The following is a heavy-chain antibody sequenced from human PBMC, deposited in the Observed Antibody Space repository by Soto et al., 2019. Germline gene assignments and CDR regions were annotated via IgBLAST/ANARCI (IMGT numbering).Heavy chain of an antibody. J-gene: IGHJ3*02. CDR2: MNPNSGNT. CDR3: ASTISIAVAERRVFDI. D-gene: IGHD6-19*01. V-gene: IGHV1-8*01. CDR1: GYTFTSYD. Sequence: GASVKVSCKASGYTFTSYDINWVRQATGQGLEWMGWMNPNSGNTGYAQKFQGRVTMTRNTSISTAYMELSSLRSEDTAVYYCASTISIAVAERRVFDIWGQGTMVTVSS.